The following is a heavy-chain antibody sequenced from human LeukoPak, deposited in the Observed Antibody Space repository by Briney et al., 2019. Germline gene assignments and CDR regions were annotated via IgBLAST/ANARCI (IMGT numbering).Heavy chain of an antibody. Sequence: ASVKVSCKASGYTFTSYYMHWVRQAPGQGLERMGIINPSGGSTSYAQKFQGRVTMTRDTSTSTVYMELSSLRSEDTAVYYCARGVAVLLWFGELWDWGQGTLVTVSS. CDR3: ARGVAVLLWFGELWD. CDR2: INPSGGST. V-gene: IGHV1-46*01. CDR1: GYTFTSYY. D-gene: IGHD3-10*01. J-gene: IGHJ4*02.